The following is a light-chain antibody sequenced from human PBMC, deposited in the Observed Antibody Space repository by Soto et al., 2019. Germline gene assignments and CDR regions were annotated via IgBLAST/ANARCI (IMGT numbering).Light chain of an antibody. V-gene: IGKV1-5*01. CDR1: QSISTW. CDR2: DAT. CDR3: QQYNSYAMYT. J-gene: IGKJ2*01. Sequence: DIQMTQSPSTLSASVGDRVTITGRASQSISTWLAWYQQKPGKAPKVLIYDATRLATGVPSRFSGSGSGTDFTLTVSSLQPDDFATYYCQQYNSYAMYTFGQGTKLEIK.